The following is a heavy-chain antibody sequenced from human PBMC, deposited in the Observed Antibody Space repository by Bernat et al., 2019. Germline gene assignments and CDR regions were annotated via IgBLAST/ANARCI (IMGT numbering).Heavy chain of an antibody. CDR2: INHSGST. V-gene: IGHV4-34*01. J-gene: IGHJ2*01. D-gene: IGHD4-17*01. CDR1: GVSFSPHY. Sequence: QVQLLQWGAGLLKPSETLSLTCTVYGVSFSPHYWNWIRQPPGKGLEWIGKINHSGSTNYNPSLKSRVTISIDASKRQLSLNLNSVAAADTAVYYCARGGDGDYGWYFDLWGRGTLVTVSS. CDR3: ARGGDGDYGWYFDL.